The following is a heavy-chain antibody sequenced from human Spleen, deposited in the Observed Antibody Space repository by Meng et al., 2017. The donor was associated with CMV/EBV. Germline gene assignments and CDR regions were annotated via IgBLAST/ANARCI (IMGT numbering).Heavy chain of an antibody. Sequence: CAASGFNFSSYSMNWVRQAPGKGLEWVSSISSSSSYIYYADSVKGRFTISRDNAKNSLYLQMNSLRAEDTAVYYCARDTRTGAKYFDYWGQGTLVTVSS. V-gene: IGHV3-21*01. J-gene: IGHJ4*02. D-gene: IGHD1-14*01. CDR2: ISSSSSYI. CDR3: ARDTRTGAKYFDY. CDR1: GFNFSSYS.